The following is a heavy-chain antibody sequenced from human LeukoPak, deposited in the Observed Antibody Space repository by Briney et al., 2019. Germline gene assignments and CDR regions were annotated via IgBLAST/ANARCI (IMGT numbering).Heavy chain of an antibody. CDR2: ISGSGGST. J-gene: IGHJ4*02. D-gene: IGHD4-17*01. CDR3: ARDLGVTTYYFDY. V-gene: IGHV3-23*01. CDR1: GFTFSSFA. Sequence: GGSLRLSCAASGFTFSSFAMTWVRQAPGKGLEWVSGISGSGGSTYYADSVKGRFTISRDNSKNTLYLQMNSLRAEDTAVYCCARDLGVTTYYFDYWGQGTLVTVSS.